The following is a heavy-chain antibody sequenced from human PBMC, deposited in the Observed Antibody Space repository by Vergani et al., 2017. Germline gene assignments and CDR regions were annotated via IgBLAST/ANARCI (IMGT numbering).Heavy chain of an antibody. V-gene: IGHV1-69*01. Sequence: QVQLVQSGAEVKKPGSSVKVSCKASGGTFSSYAISWVRQAPGQGLEWMGGIIPIFGTANYAQKFQGRVTITADESTSTAYMELSRLRSEDTAVYYCASSDITIFGVVIIRGYYYYDMDVWGQGTTVTVSS. CDR3: ASSDITIFGVVIIRGYYYYDMDV. D-gene: IGHD3-3*01. CDR2: IIPIFGTA. J-gene: IGHJ6*02. CDR1: GGTFSSYA.